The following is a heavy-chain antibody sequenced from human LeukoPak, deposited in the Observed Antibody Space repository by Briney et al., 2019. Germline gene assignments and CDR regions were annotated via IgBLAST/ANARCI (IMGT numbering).Heavy chain of an antibody. CDR1: GGSISSGSYY. V-gene: IGHV4-61*02. CDR2: IYTSGST. Sequence: SETLSLTCTVSGGSISSGSYYWSWIRPPAGEGLEWIGRIYTSGSTNYNPSLKSRVTISVDTSKNQFSLKLSSVTAADTAVYYCASGLYGDYAEYFQHWGQGTLVTVSS. CDR3: ASGLYGDYAEYFQH. J-gene: IGHJ1*01. D-gene: IGHD4-17*01.